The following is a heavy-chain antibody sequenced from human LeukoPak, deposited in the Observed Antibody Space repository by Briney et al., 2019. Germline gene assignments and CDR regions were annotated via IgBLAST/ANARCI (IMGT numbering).Heavy chain of an antibody. D-gene: IGHD3-16*01. Sequence: PGGSLRLSCAASGFTFSNYNMKWVRQAPGPGVGWVSDISNSGSTIYYADSVKGRFTISRDNAKNSLYLQMSSLRDEDTAVYYCARGGRFFDYWGQGTLVTVSS. CDR1: GFTFSNYN. J-gene: IGHJ4*02. V-gene: IGHV3-48*02. CDR2: ISNSGSTI. CDR3: ARGGRFFDY.